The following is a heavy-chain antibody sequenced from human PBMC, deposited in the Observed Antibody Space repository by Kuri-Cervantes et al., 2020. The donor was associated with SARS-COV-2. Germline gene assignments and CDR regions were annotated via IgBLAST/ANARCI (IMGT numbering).Heavy chain of an antibody. CDR1: GCTFSSYA. CDR3: ARDTRGGLFQPDAFDI. V-gene: IGHV1-69*13. J-gene: IGHJ3*02. CDR2: IIPIFGTA. Sequence: SVKVSCKASGCTFSSYAISWVRQAPGQGLEWMGGIIPIFGTANYAQKFQGKVTITADESTSTAYMELSSLRSEDTAVYYCARDTRGGLFQPDAFDIWGQGTMVTVSS. D-gene: IGHD3-22*01.